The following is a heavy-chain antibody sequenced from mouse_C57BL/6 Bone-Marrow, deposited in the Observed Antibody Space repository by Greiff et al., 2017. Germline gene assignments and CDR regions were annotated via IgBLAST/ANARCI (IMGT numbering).Heavy chain of an antibody. J-gene: IGHJ2*01. CDR2: INPNNGGT. CDR1: GYTFTDYN. CDR3: ARRGSSGLPFDY. D-gene: IGHD3-2*02. V-gene: IGHV1-18*01. Sequence: EVQLVESGPELVKPGASVKIPCKASGYTFTDYNMDWVKQSHGKSLEWIGDINPNNGGTIYNQKFKGKATLTVDKSSNTAYMELRSLTSEDTAVYYCARRGSSGLPFDYWGQGTTLTVSS.